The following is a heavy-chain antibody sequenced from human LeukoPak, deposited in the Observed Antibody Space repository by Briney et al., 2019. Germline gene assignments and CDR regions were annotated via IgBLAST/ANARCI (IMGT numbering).Heavy chain of an antibody. Sequence: GGSLRLSCAASGFTFSSYAMNWVRQAPGKGLEWVSGISPSGDITYYADSVKGRFTISRDNSKNTLYLEVISLTAEDTAVYYCAKDDAWLRFGEWSQGTLVTVSS. V-gene: IGHV3-23*01. D-gene: IGHD3-10*01. CDR2: ISPSGDIT. CDR1: GFTFSSYA. CDR3: AKDDAWLRFGE. J-gene: IGHJ4*02.